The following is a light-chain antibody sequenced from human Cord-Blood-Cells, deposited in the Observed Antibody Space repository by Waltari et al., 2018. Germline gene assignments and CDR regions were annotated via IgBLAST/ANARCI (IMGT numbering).Light chain of an antibody. V-gene: IGLV2-14*01. J-gene: IGLJ3*02. CDR3: SSYTSSSTWV. Sequence: QSALTQPASVSGSPGQSITISCTGTSSDVGGYNYVSWYQQHPGKAPKRMIYDVSKRPSGVSYRFSGSKSGNTAYLTISGLQAEDEADYYCSSYTSSSTWVFGGGTKLTVL. CDR1: SSDVGGYNY. CDR2: DVS.